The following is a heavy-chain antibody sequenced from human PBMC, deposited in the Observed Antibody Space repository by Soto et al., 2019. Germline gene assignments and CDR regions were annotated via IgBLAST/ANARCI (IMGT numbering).Heavy chain of an antibody. CDR3: ARDLTRWYGMGYYYYYYGMDV. Sequence: SQTLSLTCAISGDSVSSNRAAWNWIRQSPSRGLGWLGRTYYRSKWYNDYAVSVKSRITINPDTSKNQFSLQLNSVTPEDTAVYYCARDLTRWYGMGYYYYYYGMDVWGQGTTVNVSS. D-gene: IGHD6-13*01. V-gene: IGHV6-1*01. J-gene: IGHJ6*02. CDR1: GDSVSSNRAA. CDR2: TYYRSKWYN.